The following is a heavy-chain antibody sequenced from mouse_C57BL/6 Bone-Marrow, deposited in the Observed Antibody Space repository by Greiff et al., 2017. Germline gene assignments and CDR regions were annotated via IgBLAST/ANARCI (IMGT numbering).Heavy chain of an antibody. CDR2: IYPGSGST. CDR1: GYTFTSYW. Sequence: VQLQQPGAELVKPGASVKMSCKASGYTFTSYWITWVKQRPGQGLEWIGDIYPGSGSTNYNEKFKSKATLTVDTSSSTAYMQRSSLTSEDSAVYYCARGSGSSYQAWFAYWGQGTLVTVSA. V-gene: IGHV1-55*01. CDR3: ARGSGSSYQAWFAY. J-gene: IGHJ3*01. D-gene: IGHD1-1*01.